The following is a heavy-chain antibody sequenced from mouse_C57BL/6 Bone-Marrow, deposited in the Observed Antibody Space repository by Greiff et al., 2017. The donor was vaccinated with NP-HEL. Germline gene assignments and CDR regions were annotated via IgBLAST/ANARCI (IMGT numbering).Heavy chain of an antibody. V-gene: IGHV1-19*01. CDR2: INPYNGGT. Sequence: SGPVLVKPGASVKMSCKASGYTFTDYYMNWVKQSHGKGLEWIGVINPYNGGTSYNQKFKGKATLTVDKSSSTAYMELNSLTSEDSAVYYCARTGSSYAYFAYWGQGTPVTVSS. CDR1: GYTFTDYY. D-gene: IGHD1-1*01. CDR3: ARTGSSYAYFAY. J-gene: IGHJ3*01.